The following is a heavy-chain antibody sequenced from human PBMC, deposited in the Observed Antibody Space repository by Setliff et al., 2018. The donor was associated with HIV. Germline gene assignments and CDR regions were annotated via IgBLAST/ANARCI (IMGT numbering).Heavy chain of an antibody. Sequence: GGSLRLSCAASGFTFSSYSMNWVRQAPGKGLEWVSAISRGGEIMFYADSVKGRFTISRDNSKNTLYLQMISLRADDTAVYYCAKDPRAAVATICDYWGQGTLVTVSS. J-gene: IGHJ4*02. D-gene: IGHD5-12*01. CDR1: GFTFSSYS. CDR2: ISRGGEIM. V-gene: IGHV3-23*01. CDR3: AKDPRAAVATICDY.